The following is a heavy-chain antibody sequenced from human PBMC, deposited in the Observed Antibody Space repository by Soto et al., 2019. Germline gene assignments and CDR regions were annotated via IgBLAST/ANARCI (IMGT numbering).Heavy chain of an antibody. CDR2: ISSSSSTT. J-gene: IGHJ3*02. D-gene: IGHD3-10*01. CDR3: ARGRHYYGSGSSDGAFGN. CDR1: GFTFSSYS. Sequence: EVQLVESGGGLVQPGGSLRLSCAASGFTFSSYSMNWVRQAPGKGLEWVAYISSSSSTTYYGDSVKGRFTISRDNAKNSLYLQMKSLTAAATAVYYCARGRHYYGSGSSDGAFGNWGQATIVTVAS. V-gene: IGHV3-48*01.